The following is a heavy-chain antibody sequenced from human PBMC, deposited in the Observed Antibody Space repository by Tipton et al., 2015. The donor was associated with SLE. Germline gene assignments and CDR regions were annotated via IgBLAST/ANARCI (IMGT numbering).Heavy chain of an antibody. V-gene: IGHV4-59*01. CDR3: ARRADAFDI. J-gene: IGHJ3*02. CDR2: IYYSGST. CDR1: GGSISSYY. Sequence: TLSLTCTVSGGSISSYYWSWIRQPPVKGLEWIGYIYYSGSTNYNPSLKSRVTISVDTSKNQFSLKLSSVTAADTAVYYCARRADAFDIWGQGTMVTVSS.